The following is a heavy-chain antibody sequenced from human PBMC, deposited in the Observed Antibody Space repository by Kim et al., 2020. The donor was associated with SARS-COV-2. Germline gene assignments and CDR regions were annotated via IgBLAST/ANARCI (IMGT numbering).Heavy chain of an antibody. CDR3: ARRAVEWYYGSGSYLDY. CDR1: GYTFTGYY. D-gene: IGHD3-10*01. V-gene: IGHV1-2*06. Sequence: ASVKVSCKASGYTFTGYYMHWVRQAPGQGLEWMGRINPNSGGTNYAQKFQGRVTMTRDTSISTAYMELSRLRSDDTAVYYCARRAVEWYYGSGSYLDYWGQGTLVTVSS. CDR2: INPNSGGT. J-gene: IGHJ4*02.